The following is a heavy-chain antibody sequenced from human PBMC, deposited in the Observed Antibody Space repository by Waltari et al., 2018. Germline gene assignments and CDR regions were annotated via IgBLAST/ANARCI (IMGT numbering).Heavy chain of an antibody. D-gene: IGHD2-2*02. CDR2: INPNSGGT. Sequence: QVQLVQSGAEVKKPGASVKVSCKASGYTFTGYYMHWVRQAPGQGLEWMGRINPNSGGTNYAQKFQGRVTMTRDTSISTAYMELSRLRSDDTAVYYCARSHCSSTSCYKGVDAFDIWGQGTMVTVSS. CDR1: GYTFTGYY. CDR3: ARSHCSSTSCYKGVDAFDI. J-gene: IGHJ3*02. V-gene: IGHV1-2*06.